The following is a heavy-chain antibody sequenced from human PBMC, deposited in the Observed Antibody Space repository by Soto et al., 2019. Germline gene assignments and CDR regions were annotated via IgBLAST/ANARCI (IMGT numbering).Heavy chain of an antibody. D-gene: IGHD4-17*01. CDR3: ARAHYGDYRYGLAV. Sequence: SETLSLACAISGCSISSGGYSWSCIRQPPGKGLEWIGYIYHSGYTYYNPSLKSRVTISVDRSKNQFSLKLSSVTAADTFVYYCARAHYGDYRYGLAVWGQGTTVTVSS. CDR1: GCSISSGGYS. V-gene: IGHV4-30-2*01. CDR2: IYHSGYT. J-gene: IGHJ6*02.